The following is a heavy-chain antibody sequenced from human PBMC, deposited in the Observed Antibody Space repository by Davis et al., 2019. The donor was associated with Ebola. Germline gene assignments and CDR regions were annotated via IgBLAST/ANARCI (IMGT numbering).Heavy chain of an antibody. V-gene: IGHV7-4-1*02. CDR1: GYTFTSYA. CDR3: AREGTDYYDSSGYYPLFDY. J-gene: IGHJ4*02. CDR2: INTNTGNP. Sequence: ASVKVSCKASGYTFTSYAMNWVRQAPGQGLEWMGWINTNTGNPTYAQGFTGRFVFSLDTSVSTAYLQISSLKAEDTAVYYCAREGTDYYDSSGYYPLFDYWGQGTLVTVSS. D-gene: IGHD3-22*01.